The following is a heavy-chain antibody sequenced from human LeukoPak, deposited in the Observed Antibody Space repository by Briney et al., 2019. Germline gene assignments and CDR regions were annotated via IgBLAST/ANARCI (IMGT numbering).Heavy chain of an antibody. J-gene: IGHJ4*02. Sequence: ASVKVFCKASGYTFTSYDINWVRQATGQGLEWMGWMNPNSGNTGYAQKFQGRVTMTRNTSISTAYMELSSLRSEDTAVYYCARAIRIVGATSLFYYFDYWGQGTLVTVSS. V-gene: IGHV1-8*01. D-gene: IGHD1-26*01. CDR1: GYTFTSYD. CDR2: MNPNSGNT. CDR3: ARAIRIVGATSLFYYFDY.